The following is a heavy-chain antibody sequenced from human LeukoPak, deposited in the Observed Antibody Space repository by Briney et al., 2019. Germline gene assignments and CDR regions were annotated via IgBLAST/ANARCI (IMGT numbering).Heavy chain of an antibody. D-gene: IGHD6-13*01. Sequence: GGSLRLSCAASGFTFSSYGMHWVRQAPGKGLEWVAVISYDGSNKYYADSVKGRFTISRDNSKNTLYLQMNSLRAEDTAVYYCAKDRVLAAAGTLWFDYWGQGTLVTVSS. J-gene: IGHJ4*02. CDR2: ISYDGSNK. V-gene: IGHV3-30*18. CDR1: GFTFSSYG. CDR3: AKDRVLAAAGTLWFDY.